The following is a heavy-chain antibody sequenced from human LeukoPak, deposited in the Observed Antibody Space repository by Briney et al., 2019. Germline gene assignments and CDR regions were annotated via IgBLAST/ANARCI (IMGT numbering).Heavy chain of an antibody. CDR1: GGSISTYY. Sequence: SETLSLTCTVSGGSISTYYWSWIRQPPGKRLEWIAYLYYSESTKSNPSLKSRVTTSVDMSKNQFSLKLSSVTAADTAVYYCARGPGGKYSGYDWDYWGQGILVTVSS. J-gene: IGHJ4*02. CDR3: ARGPGGKYSGYDWDY. D-gene: IGHD5-12*01. V-gene: IGHV4-59*01. CDR2: LYYSEST.